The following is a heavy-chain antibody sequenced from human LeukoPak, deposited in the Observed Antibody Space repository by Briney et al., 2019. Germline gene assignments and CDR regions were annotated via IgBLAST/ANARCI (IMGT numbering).Heavy chain of an antibody. V-gene: IGHV3-20*04. CDR1: GFIFDDYG. CDR3: ARAHYSGSFGY. J-gene: IGHJ4*02. Sequence: GGSLRLSCAASGFIFDDYGMSWVRQAPGKGLEWVSGINWNGGSTGYADSVEGRFTISRDNAKNSLYLQMNSLRAEDTALYYCARAHYSGSFGYWGQGTLVTVSS. D-gene: IGHD1-26*01. CDR2: INWNGGST.